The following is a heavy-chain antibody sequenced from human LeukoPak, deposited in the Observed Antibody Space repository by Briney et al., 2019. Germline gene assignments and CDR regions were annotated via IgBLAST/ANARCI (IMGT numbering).Heavy chain of an antibody. J-gene: IGHJ4*02. CDR1: GFTFGTYA. CDR2: ISASGGST. D-gene: IGHD3-22*01. Sequence: GGSLRLSCAASGFTFGTYAMTWVRRAPGKGLEWVSGISASGGSTYNADSVKDRFTISRDNSKNMLYLQMNSLRAEDTAIYYCAKVGGVSSGYRGNFDYWGQGTLVTVSS. V-gene: IGHV3-23*01. CDR3: AKVGGVSSGYRGNFDY.